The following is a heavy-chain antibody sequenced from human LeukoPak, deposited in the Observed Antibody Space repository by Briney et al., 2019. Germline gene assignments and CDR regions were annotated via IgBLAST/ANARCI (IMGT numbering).Heavy chain of an antibody. CDR3: AKDGGYSNYCDY. V-gene: IGHV3-21*01. CDR1: GFILGDFD. Sequence: NAGGSLRLSCAASGFILGDFDINWVRQAPGKGLEWVSSISGSSSYIHYADSVKGRFTISRDNSKNTLYLQMNSLRVEDTAVYYCAKDGGYSNYCDYWGQGTLVTVSS. CDR2: ISGSSSYI. D-gene: IGHD4-11*01. J-gene: IGHJ4*02.